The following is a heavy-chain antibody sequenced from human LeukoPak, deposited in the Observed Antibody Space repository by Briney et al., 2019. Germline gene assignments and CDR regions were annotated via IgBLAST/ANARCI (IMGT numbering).Heavy chain of an antibody. CDR3: ARRLAPYYYGSGSYYTSAFDY. CDR1: GGSFSGYY. CDR2: INHSGST. J-gene: IGHJ4*02. D-gene: IGHD3-10*01. V-gene: IGHV4-34*01. Sequence: SETLSLTCAVYGGSFSGYYWSWIRQPPGKGLEWIGEINHSGSTNYNPSLKSRVTISVDTSKNQFSLKLSSVTAADTAVYYCARRLAPYYYGSGSYYTSAFDYWGQGTLVTVSS.